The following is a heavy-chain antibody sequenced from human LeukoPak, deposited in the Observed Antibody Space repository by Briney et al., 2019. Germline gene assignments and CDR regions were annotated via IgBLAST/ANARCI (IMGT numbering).Heavy chain of an antibody. CDR3: ARGSGNSFDY. V-gene: IGHV3-48*02. Sequence: PGESLRLSCSASGFTFSSYSMSWVRQAPGKGLEWVSYISSSSSVMYYADSMKGRFTISRENAKNSLYLQMNNLRDEDTAVYYCARGSGNSFDYWGQGALVTVSS. J-gene: IGHJ4*02. CDR1: GFTFSSYS. D-gene: IGHD3-10*01. CDR2: ISSSSSVM.